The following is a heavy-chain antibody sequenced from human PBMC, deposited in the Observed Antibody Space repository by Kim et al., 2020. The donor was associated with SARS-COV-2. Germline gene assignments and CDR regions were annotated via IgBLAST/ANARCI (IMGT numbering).Heavy chain of an antibody. V-gene: IGHV3-74*01. Sequence: GGSLRLSCTTSGFTFSDYWIHWVRQAPGKGLVWVAYVNNDGSSTGYADSVKGRFTISRDNAKTTLYLQLNSLRLEATAVYYCDCGSVPGPNYLGQGTLVT. D-gene: IGHD3-10*01. CDR1: GFTFSDYW. CDR2: VNNDGSST. J-gene: IGHJ4*02. CDR3: DCGSVPGPNY.